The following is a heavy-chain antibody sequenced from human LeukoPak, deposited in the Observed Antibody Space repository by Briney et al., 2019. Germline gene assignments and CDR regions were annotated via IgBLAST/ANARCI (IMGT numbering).Heavy chain of an antibody. CDR1: GFTFSSYS. CDR2: ISTSGGST. V-gene: IGHV3-21*04. Sequence: PGGSLRLSCAASGFTFSSYSMNWVRQAPGKGLEWVSAISTSGGSTHYADSVKGRFTISRDNAKNSLYLQMNSLRAEDTAVYYCARETATEEYYYYHGMDVWGQGTTVTVSS. J-gene: IGHJ6*02. CDR3: ARETATEEYYYYHGMDV. D-gene: IGHD6-25*01.